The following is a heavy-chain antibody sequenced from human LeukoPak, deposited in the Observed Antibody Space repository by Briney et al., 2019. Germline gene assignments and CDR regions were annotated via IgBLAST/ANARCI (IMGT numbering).Heavy chain of an antibody. CDR2: ISYDGSNK. CDR1: GFIFSTYA. V-gene: IGHV3-30-3*01. CDR3: ARAPRLRTGNNGIDF. D-gene: IGHD1-1*01. Sequence: GGSLRLSCAASGFIFSTYAISWVRQAPGKGLEWVAVISYDGSNKYYADFVKGRFTISRDNSNNTLYVQLNNLRTEDTAVYYCARAPRLRTGNNGIDFWGQGTRVTVSS. J-gene: IGHJ4*02.